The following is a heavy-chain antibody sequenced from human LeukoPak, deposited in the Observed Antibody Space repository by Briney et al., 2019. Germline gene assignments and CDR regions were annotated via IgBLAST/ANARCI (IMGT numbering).Heavy chain of an antibody. D-gene: IGHD3-22*01. V-gene: IGHV3-7*03. Sequence: GGSLRLSCAASGFTFSTYAMSWVRQAPGKGLEWVANIKEDGSKKNYVDSVKGRFTISRDNAKNSLYLQMTSLRAEDTAMYYCATPLDYRDSSGFHQGGDWGQGTLVTVSS. CDR3: ATPLDYRDSSGFHQGGD. J-gene: IGHJ4*02. CDR2: IKEDGSKK. CDR1: GFTFSTYA.